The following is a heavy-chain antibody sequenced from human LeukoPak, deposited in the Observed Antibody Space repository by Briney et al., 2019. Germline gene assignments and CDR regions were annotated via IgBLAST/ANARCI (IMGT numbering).Heavy chain of an antibody. CDR2: ISSRSSTI. Sequence: GGSLRLSCAASGFTFSSYSMNWVRQAPGKGLEWISFISSRSSTIHYADSVKGRFTISRDNAKNSLYLQMNSLRAEDTAVYYCARGSWKYSSSWYGEYYFDYWGQGTLVTVSS. J-gene: IGHJ4*02. V-gene: IGHV3-48*01. CDR1: GFTFSSYS. CDR3: ARGSWKYSSSWYGEYYFDY. D-gene: IGHD6-13*01.